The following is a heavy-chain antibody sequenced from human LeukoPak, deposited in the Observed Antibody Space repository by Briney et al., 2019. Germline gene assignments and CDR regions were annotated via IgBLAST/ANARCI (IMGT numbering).Heavy chain of an antibody. J-gene: IGHJ3*02. V-gene: IGHV4-61*02. Sequence: SETLSLTCTVSGNPISSGDNYWSWIRQPAGKGLEWIGRIYTSGSTNYNPSLKSRVTISVDTSKNQFSLRLSSVTAADTAVYYCARAWDYGGNSDAFDIWGQGTMVTVSS. CDR2: IYTSGST. CDR3: ARAWDYGGNSDAFDI. D-gene: IGHD4-23*01. CDR1: GNPISSGDNY.